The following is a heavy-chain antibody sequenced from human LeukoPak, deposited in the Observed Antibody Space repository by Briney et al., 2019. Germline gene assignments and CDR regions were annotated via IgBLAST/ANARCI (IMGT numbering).Heavy chain of an antibody. CDR2: INPKNGDT. D-gene: IGHD4-4*01. CDR1: GYTFTGYY. V-gene: IGHV1-2*02. CDR3: VRDDYNGNSFDS. Sequence: ASVKVSCKASGYTFTGYYMHWVRQAPGQGLEWVGCINPKNGDTSSAQRFQGRVTMTRDTSLSTVYMDLISLRSDDTAVYYCVRDDYNGNSFDSWGPGTLVTVSS. J-gene: IGHJ5*01.